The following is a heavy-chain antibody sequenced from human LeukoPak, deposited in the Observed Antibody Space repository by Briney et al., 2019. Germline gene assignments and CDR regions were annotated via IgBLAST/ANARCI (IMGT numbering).Heavy chain of an antibody. Sequence: ASVKVSCKASGYTLTGYYMHWVRQAPGQGLEWMGWINPNSGGTNYAQKFQGRVTMTRDTSISTAYMELSRLRSDDTAVYYCARIRDQLLYWFDPWGQGTLVTVSS. CDR2: INPNSGGT. CDR1: GYTLTGYY. V-gene: IGHV1-2*02. D-gene: IGHD2-2*01. J-gene: IGHJ5*02. CDR3: ARIRDQLLYWFDP.